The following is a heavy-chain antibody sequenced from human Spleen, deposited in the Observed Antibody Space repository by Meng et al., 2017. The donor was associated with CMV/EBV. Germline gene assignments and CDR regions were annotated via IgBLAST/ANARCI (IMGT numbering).Heavy chain of an antibody. V-gene: IGHV3-9*01. CDR1: GFTFDDYA. D-gene: IGHD1/OR15-1a*01. CDR2: ISWNSGSI. Sequence: SLKISCAASGFTFDDYAMHWVRQAPGKGLEWVSGISWNSGSIGYADSVKGRFTISRDNAKNSLYLQMNSLRPEDTAVYYCETEHHIPSAAFDVWGQGTMVTVSS. CDR3: ETEHHIPSAAFDV. J-gene: IGHJ3*01.